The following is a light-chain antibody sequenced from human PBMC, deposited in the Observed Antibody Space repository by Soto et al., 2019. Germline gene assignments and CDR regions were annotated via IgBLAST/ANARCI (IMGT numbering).Light chain of an antibody. V-gene: IGLV2-11*01. CDR3: CSYAGSYTWV. Sequence: QSVLTQPRSVSGSPGQSVTISCTGTSSDVGGYNYVSWYQQHPYKAPKLMIYDVTKRPSGVPDRFSGSKSGNTASLTISGLQAEDEADYYCCSYAGSYTWVFGGGTKVTVL. J-gene: IGLJ3*02. CDR1: SSDVGGYNY. CDR2: DVT.